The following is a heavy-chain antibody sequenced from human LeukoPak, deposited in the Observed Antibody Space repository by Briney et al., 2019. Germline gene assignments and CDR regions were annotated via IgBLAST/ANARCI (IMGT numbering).Heavy chain of an antibody. CDR3: AREAAYSVQLWPDDAFDI. Sequence: PGGSLRLSCAASGFTFSSYGMHWVRQAPGKGLEWVAVIWYDGSNKYYADSVKGRFTISRDNSKNTLYLQMNSLRAEDTAVYYCAREAAYSVQLWPDDAFDIWGQGTMVTVSP. J-gene: IGHJ3*02. CDR2: IWYDGSNK. CDR1: GFTFSSYG. D-gene: IGHD5-18*01. V-gene: IGHV3-33*01.